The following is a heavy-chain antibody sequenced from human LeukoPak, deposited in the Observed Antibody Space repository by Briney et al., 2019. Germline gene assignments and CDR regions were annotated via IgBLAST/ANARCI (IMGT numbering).Heavy chain of an antibody. CDR3: LRDAQRPRLTPDY. CDR1: GYTFNTYG. CDR2: ISTYNGDT. Sequence: ASVKVSCKASGYTFNTYGISWVRQAPGQGLEWMGWISTYNGDTNYVQNLQGRVTMTTDTSTSTAYMELMSLRSDDTAVYYCLRDAQRPRLTPDYWGQETLVTVSS. V-gene: IGHV1-18*01. D-gene: IGHD6-25*01. J-gene: IGHJ4*02.